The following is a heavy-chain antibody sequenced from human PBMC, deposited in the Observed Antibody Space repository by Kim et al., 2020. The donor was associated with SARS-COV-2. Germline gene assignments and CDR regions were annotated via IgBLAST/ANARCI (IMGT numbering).Heavy chain of an antibody. CDR3: ARGYSGYDFDY. CDR1: GGSISSGGYY. J-gene: IGHJ4*02. Sequence: SETLSLTCTVSGGSISSGGYYWSWIRQHPGKGLEWIGYIYYSGSTYYNPSLKSRVTISVDTSKNQFSLKLSSVTAADTAVYYCARGYSGYDFDYWGQGTLVTVSS. V-gene: IGHV4-31*03. CDR2: IYYSGST. D-gene: IGHD5-12*01.